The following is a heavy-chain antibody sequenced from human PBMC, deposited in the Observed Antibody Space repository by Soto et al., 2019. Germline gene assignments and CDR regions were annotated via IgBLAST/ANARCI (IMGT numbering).Heavy chain of an antibody. J-gene: IGHJ6*02. D-gene: IGHD3-3*01. Sequence: GGSLRLSCAASGFAFSSYWMHWVRQAPGKGLVWVSRINSDGSSTSYADSVKGRFTISRDNAKNTLYLQMNSLRAEDTAVYYCARDHIQGITIFGVVTSLYYYGMDVWGQGTTVTVSS. CDR1: GFAFSSYW. CDR3: ARDHIQGITIFGVVTSLYYYGMDV. CDR2: INSDGSST. V-gene: IGHV3-74*01.